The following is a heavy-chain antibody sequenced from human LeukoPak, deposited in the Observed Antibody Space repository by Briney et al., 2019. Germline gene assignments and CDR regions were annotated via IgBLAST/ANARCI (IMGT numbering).Heavy chain of an antibody. CDR2: ISGSGGST. V-gene: IGHV3-23*01. CDR3: AKDPFCGNDCHRTAG. J-gene: IGHJ4*02. D-gene: IGHD2-21*02. CDR1: GFTFSSYA. Sequence: GGSLRLSCAASGFTFSSYAMSWVRQAPGKGLEWVSAISGSGGSTYYADSVKGRFTISRDNSNNTLFLQMNSLRVEDTAIYYCAKDPFCGNDCHRTAGWGQGTLVSVSS.